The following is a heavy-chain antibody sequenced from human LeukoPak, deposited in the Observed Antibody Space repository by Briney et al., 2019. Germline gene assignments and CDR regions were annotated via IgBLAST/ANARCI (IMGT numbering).Heavy chain of an antibody. Sequence: GGSLRLSCAASGFTFDDYAMHWVRQAPGKGLEWVSGISWNSGSIGYADSVKGRFTISRDNAKNSQCLQMNSLRAEDTALYYCAMSSGYYYFDYWGQGTLVTVSS. CDR3: AMSSGYYYFDY. J-gene: IGHJ4*02. CDR1: GFTFDDYA. V-gene: IGHV3-9*01. CDR2: ISWNSGSI. D-gene: IGHD3-22*01.